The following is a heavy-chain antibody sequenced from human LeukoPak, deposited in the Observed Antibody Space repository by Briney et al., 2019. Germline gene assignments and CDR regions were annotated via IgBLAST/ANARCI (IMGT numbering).Heavy chain of an antibody. D-gene: IGHD6-13*01. J-gene: IGHJ6*02. Sequence: ASVKVSCKASGYTFTSYGISWVRQAPGQGLEWMGWISAYNGNTNYAQKLQGRVTMTTDTSTSTAYMELRSLRSDDTAVYYCARQAGTQYYYGMDVWGQGTTVTVSS. CDR2: ISAYNGNT. CDR3: ARQAGTQYYYGMDV. CDR1: GYTFTSYG. V-gene: IGHV1-18*01.